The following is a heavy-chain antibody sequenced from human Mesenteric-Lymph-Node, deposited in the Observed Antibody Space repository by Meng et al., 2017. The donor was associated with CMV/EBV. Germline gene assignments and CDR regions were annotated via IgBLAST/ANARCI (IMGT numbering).Heavy chain of an antibody. CDR2: ISSTSSTI. V-gene: IGHV3-48*04. CDR3: TKEGGGHD. D-gene: IGHD2-15*01. J-gene: IGHJ4*02. Sequence: GESLKISCAASRFTFSNYGMTWVRQAPGKGLEWVSYISSTSSTIFYVDSVKGRFTISRDNAKNTLYLQMNSLRSEDTAVYYCTKEGGGHDWGQGTLVTVSS. CDR1: RFTFSNYG.